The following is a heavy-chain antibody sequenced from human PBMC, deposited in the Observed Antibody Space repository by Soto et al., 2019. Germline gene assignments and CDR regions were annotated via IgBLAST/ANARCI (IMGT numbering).Heavy chain of an antibody. V-gene: IGHV4-30-4*01. CDR1: GASVAGGSYY. CDR2: IPSRGRP. CDR3: ARDTYSGYDFGL. Sequence: QVQLRESGPGLVKPSQTLSLTCSVSGASVAGGSYYWSWVRQPPGKGLEWIGYIPSRGRPFYNPSRTRGGTISADTSKNQLSLQLTSVTAADTAVYYCARDTYSGYDFGLWGQGTLVTVSS. D-gene: IGHD5-12*01. J-gene: IGHJ5*02.